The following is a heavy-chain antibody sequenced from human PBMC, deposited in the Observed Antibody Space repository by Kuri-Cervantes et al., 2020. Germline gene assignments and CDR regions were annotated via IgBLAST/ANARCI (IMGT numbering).Heavy chain of an antibody. V-gene: IGHV4-39*07. CDR2: IYYSGST. CDR1: GGSISSSSYY. J-gene: IGHJ4*02. D-gene: IGHD1-26*01. CDR3: ARVGGSYPYYFDY. Sequence: GSLRLSCTVSGGSISSSSYYWGWIRRPPGKGLEWIGSIYYSGSTNYNPSLKSRVTISVDTSKNQFSLKLSSVTAADTAVYYCARVGGSYPYYFDYWGQGTLVTVSS.